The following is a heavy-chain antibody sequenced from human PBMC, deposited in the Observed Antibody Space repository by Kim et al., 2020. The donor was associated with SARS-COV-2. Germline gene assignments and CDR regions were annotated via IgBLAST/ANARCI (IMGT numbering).Heavy chain of an antibody. CDR3: AKEAVAGNNYYGMDV. J-gene: IGHJ6*02. D-gene: IGHD6-19*01. Sequence: GGSLRLSCAAPGLTFSNYAMHWVRQAPGKGLEWVAVISYDGSNKYYGDSVKGRFTISRDNSKNTLYLQMNSLRAEDTAVYHCAKEAVAGNNYYGMDVWGQGPTITVSS. CDR1: GLTFSNYA. V-gene: IGHV3-30*18. CDR2: ISYDGSNK.